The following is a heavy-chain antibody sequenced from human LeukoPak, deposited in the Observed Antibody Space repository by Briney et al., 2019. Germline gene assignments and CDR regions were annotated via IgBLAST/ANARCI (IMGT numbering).Heavy chain of an antibody. CDR1: GFTFSSYW. CDR3: ARMIQLRLPLGAFDI. Sequence: GGSLRLSCAASGFTFSSYWMRWVRQAPGKGLVWVSRINSDGSSTSYADSVKGRFTISRDNAKNTLYLQMNSLRAEDTAVYYCARMIQLRLPLGAFDIWGQGTMVTVSS. J-gene: IGHJ3*02. D-gene: IGHD5-18*01. V-gene: IGHV3-74*01. CDR2: INSDGSST.